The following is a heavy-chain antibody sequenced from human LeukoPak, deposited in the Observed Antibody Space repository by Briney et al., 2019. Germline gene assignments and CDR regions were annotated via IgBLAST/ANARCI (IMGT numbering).Heavy chain of an antibody. J-gene: IGHJ3*02. CDR3: ARSALVVGATLDAFDI. CDR1: GGSISSYY. Sequence: SETLSLTCTVSGGSISSYYWSWIRQPPGKGLEWFGYIYYSGSTNYNPSLKSRVTISVDTSKNQFSLKLSSVTAADTAVYYCARSALVVGATLDAFDIWGQGTMVTVSS. D-gene: IGHD1-26*01. CDR2: IYYSGST. V-gene: IGHV4-59*01.